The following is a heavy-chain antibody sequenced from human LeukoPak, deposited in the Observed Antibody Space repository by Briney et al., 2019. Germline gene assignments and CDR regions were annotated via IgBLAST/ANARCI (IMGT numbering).Heavy chain of an antibody. Sequence: SGTLSLTCAVSGGSISSSNWWSWVRQPPGKGLEWIGEIYHSGSTNYNPSLKSRVTISVDTSKNQFSLKLSSVTAADTAVYYCARGIAAAGYYYYYGMDVWGQGTTVTVSS. CDR3: ARGIAAAGYYYYYGMDV. V-gene: IGHV4-4*02. CDR1: GGSISSSNW. D-gene: IGHD6-13*01. CDR2: IYHSGST. J-gene: IGHJ6*02.